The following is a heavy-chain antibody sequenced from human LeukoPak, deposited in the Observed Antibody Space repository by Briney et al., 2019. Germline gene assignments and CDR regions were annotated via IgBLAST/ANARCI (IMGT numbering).Heavy chain of an antibody. V-gene: IGHV3-48*01. D-gene: IGHD3-22*01. CDR3: ARDRGYDSSGFFPHYFDY. CDR1: GFTFSSYS. CDR2: ISSSSSTI. J-gene: IGHJ4*02. Sequence: GGSLRLSCAASGFTFSSYSMNWVRRAPGKGLKWVSYISSSSSTIYYADSVKGRFTISRDNAKNSLYLQMNSLRADDTAVYYCARDRGYDSSGFFPHYFDYWGQGTLVTVSS.